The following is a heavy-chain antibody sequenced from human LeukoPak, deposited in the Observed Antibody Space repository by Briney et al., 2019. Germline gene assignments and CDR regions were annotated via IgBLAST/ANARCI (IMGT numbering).Heavy chain of an antibody. J-gene: IGHJ4*02. CDR2: IYYSGST. Sequence: SQTLPLTCTVSVGSISSGGYYWSWIRQHPGKGLEWIGYIYYSGSTYYNPSLKGRVTISVDTSKNQFSLKLSSVTAADTAVYYCARLSVRAVDYWGQGTLVTVSS. V-gene: IGHV4-31*03. CDR3: ARLSVRAVDY. D-gene: IGHD4-17*01. CDR1: VGSISSGGYY.